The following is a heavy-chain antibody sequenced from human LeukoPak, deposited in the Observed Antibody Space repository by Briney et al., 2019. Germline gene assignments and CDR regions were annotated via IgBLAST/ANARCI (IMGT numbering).Heavy chain of an antibody. CDR1: GFTFNIYA. D-gene: IGHD3-10*01. V-gene: IGHV3-23*01. CDR3: ANRALGSESHLNY. Sequence: GGSLRLSCAASGFTFNIYAMNWVRQAPGKGLEWVSVISNSGGGTYYADSVKGRFTISRDNSKNTLYLQMNSLRAEDTAVYYCANRALGSESHLNYWGQGTLVTVSS. CDR2: ISNSGGGT. J-gene: IGHJ4*02.